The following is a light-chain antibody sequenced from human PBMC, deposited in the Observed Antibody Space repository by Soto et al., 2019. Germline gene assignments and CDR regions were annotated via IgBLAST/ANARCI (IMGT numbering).Light chain of an antibody. CDR1: QSGNINS. CDR2: GAS. J-gene: IGKJ2*01. Sequence: EIVLTQFPGTLSLSPGERATLSCRASQSGNINSLAWYQQRPGQAPRLLIYGASRRATGIPDRFSGSGSGTDFTLTIVRLEPEDFAVYFCQQYDTSPQMMYTFGQGTKLEI. CDR3: QQYDTSPQMMYT. V-gene: IGKV3-20*01.